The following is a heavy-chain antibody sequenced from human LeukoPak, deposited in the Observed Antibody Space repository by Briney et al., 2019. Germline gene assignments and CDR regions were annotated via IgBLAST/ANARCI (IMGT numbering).Heavy chain of an antibody. J-gene: IGHJ3*02. CDR3: ARRFGSGNYLFAFDI. Sequence: PSETLSLTCTASGGSISTYYWSWIRQPPGKGLEWIGYIYYSGSTNYNPSLKSRVTISVDTSKNQFSLKLSSVTAADTAVYYCARRFGSGNYLFAFDIWGQGTMVTVSS. CDR2: IYYSGST. V-gene: IGHV4-59*08. D-gene: IGHD1-26*01. CDR1: GGSISTYY.